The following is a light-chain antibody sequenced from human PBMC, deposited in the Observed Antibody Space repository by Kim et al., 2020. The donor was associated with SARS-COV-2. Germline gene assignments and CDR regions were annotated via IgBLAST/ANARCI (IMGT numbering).Light chain of an antibody. CDR3: SSYTNSGTRV. V-gene: IGLV2-14*03. Sequence: GQSSTISCTGTSSDIGGFNYVSWYQQHPGKAPKLMIYDVTKRPSGVSIRFSGSKSGNTASLTISGLQAEDEADYYCSSYTNSGTRVFGGGTKVTVL. CDR2: DVT. J-gene: IGLJ3*02. CDR1: SSDIGGFNY.